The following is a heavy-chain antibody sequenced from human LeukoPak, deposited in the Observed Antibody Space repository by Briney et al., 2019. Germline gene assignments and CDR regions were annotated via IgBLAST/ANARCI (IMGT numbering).Heavy chain of an antibody. V-gene: IGHV4-39*01. CDR1: GASISGGTYY. D-gene: IGHD1-26*01. J-gene: IGHJ4*02. Sequence: PSETLSLTCSVSGASISGGTYYWGWIRQPPGKGLEWIGSIYYTGSTYDNLSLKSRVTISVDTSKNQFSLKLSSVTAADTAVYYCARRGGSGRAFDYWGQGTLVTVSS. CDR3: ARRGGSGRAFDY. CDR2: IYYTGST.